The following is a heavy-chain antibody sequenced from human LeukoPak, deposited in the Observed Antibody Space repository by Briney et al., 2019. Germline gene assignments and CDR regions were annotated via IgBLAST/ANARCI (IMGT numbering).Heavy chain of an antibody. Sequence: GGSLRLSCAASGFIFRSYWMSWVRQAPGKGLEWVANIKYDESEKYYVDSVKGRFTISRDNAMNSVYLQMNSLRAEDTAVYYCVRIVLYSRDYWGQGTLATVSS. CDR3: VRIVLYSRDY. D-gene: IGHD3-16*02. CDR1: GFIFRSYW. J-gene: IGHJ4*02. V-gene: IGHV3-7*01. CDR2: IKYDESEK.